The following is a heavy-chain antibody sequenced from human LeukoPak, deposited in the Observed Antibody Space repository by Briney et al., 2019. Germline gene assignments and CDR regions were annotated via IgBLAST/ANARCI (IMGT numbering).Heavy chain of an antibody. V-gene: IGHV3-30*18. D-gene: IGHD2-21*02. J-gene: IGHJ3*01. Sequence: PGGSLRLTCAASGFTFSTYDMHWVRQAPGKGLEWVAGISPDGREKYYGDSVKGRFTISRDNSKSTLTLQMNSLRPEDTAVYYCAKPRLGDPWAFDVWGQGTMVTVSS. CDR3: AKPRLGDPWAFDV. CDR2: ISPDGREK. CDR1: GFTFSTYD.